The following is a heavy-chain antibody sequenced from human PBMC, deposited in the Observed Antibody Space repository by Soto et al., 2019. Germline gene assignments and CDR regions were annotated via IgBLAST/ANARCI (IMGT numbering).Heavy chain of an antibody. V-gene: IGHV1-69*12. Sequence: QVQLVQSGAEVKKPGSSVKVSCKASGGTFSSYAISWVRQAPGQGLEWMGGIIPIFGTANYAQKFQGRVTMTAEEATSTGNMELSSLSAEDTAVYYCARGGTAMGHGQRRDDYWGQGAVVTVSS. D-gene: IGHD5-18*01. CDR1: GGTFSSYA. CDR2: IIPIFGTA. CDR3: ARGGTAMGHGQRRDDY. J-gene: IGHJ4*02.